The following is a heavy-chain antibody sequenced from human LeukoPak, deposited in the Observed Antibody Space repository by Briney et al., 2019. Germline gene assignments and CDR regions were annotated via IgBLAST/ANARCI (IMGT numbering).Heavy chain of an antibody. V-gene: IGHV1-69*05. CDR3: ARDRCTNGVCSYFDY. D-gene: IGHD2-8*01. Sequence: SVKVSCKASGGTFSSYAISWVRQAPGQGLEWMGRIIPIFGTANYAQKFQGRVTITTDESTSTAYMELSSLRSEDTAVYYCARDRCTNGVCSYFDYWGRGTLVTVSS. J-gene: IGHJ4*02. CDR1: GGTFSSYA. CDR2: IIPIFGTA.